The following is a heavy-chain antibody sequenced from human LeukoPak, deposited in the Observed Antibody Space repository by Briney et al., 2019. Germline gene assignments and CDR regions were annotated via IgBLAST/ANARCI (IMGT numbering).Heavy chain of an antibody. Sequence: GGSLRLSCTDSGFAFSGYAMSWVRQAPGKGLEWVSYITSSSSVIYYADSVKGRFTTSRDNAKNSLFLQMNGLRAEDTAVYYCARITLFGIIFDSWGQGTLVTVSS. D-gene: IGHD3-3*01. CDR3: ARITLFGIIFDS. J-gene: IGHJ4*02. CDR2: ITSSSSVI. CDR1: GFAFSGYA. V-gene: IGHV3-48*01.